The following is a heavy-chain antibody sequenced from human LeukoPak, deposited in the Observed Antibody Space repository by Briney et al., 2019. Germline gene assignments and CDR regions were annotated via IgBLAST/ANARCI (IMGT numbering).Heavy chain of an antibody. J-gene: IGHJ4*02. Sequence: SETLSLTCTVSGGSISSGGYYWSWIRQPPGKGLEWIGYIYHSGSTYYNPSLKSRVTISVDRSKNQFSLKLSSVTAADTAVYYCARTPIPIGAHNFPDYWGQGTLVTVSS. V-gene: IGHV4-30-2*01. D-gene: IGHD6-6*01. CDR1: GGSISSGGYY. CDR3: ARTPIPIGAHNFPDY. CDR2: IYHSGST.